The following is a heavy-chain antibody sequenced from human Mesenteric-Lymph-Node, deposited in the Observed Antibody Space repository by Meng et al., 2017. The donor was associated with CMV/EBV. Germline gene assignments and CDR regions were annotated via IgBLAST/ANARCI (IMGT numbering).Heavy chain of an antibody. V-gene: IGHV3-23*01. CDR3: AKYPAYYYYGMDV. CDR1: GFTFSSYA. Sequence: GGSLRLSCAASGFTFSSYAMSWVRQAPGKGLEWVSAISGSGGSTYYADSVKGRFTISRDNFKNTQHLQMNSLRAEDTAVYYCAKYPAYYYYGMDVWGQGTTVTVSS. J-gene: IGHJ6*02. D-gene: IGHD2-2*01. CDR2: ISGSGGST.